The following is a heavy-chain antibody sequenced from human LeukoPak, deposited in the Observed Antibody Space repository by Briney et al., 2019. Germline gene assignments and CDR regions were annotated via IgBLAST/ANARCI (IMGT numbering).Heavy chain of an antibody. J-gene: IGHJ4*02. Sequence: ASVKVSCKASGYTFTGYYMHWVRQAPGQGLEWMGWINPNSGGTNYAQKFQGRVTMTRDTSISTAYMELSRLGSDDTAVYFCAGNILGDVSDYWGQGTLVTVSS. CDR2: INPNSGGT. D-gene: IGHD1-26*01. CDR1: GYTFTGYY. CDR3: AGNILGDVSDY. V-gene: IGHV1-2*02.